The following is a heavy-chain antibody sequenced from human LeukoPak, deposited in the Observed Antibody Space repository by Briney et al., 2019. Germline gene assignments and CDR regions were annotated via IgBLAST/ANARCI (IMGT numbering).Heavy chain of an antibody. J-gene: IGHJ5*02. D-gene: IGHD6-13*01. CDR1: GGSFSGYY. V-gene: IGHV4-34*01. CDR2: INHSGST. Sequence: SETLSLTCAVYGGSFSGYYCSWIRQPPGKGLEWIGEINHSGSTNYNPSLKSRVTISVDTSKNQFSLKLSSVTAADTAVYYCARGFGYSRAWGQGTLVTVSS. CDR3: ARGFGYSRA.